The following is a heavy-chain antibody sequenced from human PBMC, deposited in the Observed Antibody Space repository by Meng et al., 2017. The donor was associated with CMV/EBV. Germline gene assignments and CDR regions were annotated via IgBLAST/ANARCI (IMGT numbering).Heavy chain of an antibody. CDR2: IYAGDADF. D-gene: IGHD5/OR15-5a*01. J-gene: IGHJ3*01. CDR1: GFTSISYR. Sequence: GGSLRLSCKASGFTSISYRIGWVRQMPGKGLEWMGIIYAGDADFGYNPSFQGQVTISADRSTTTAYLQWRSLKNSDTAIYYCARLGIVSSAVGLAFDVWGQGTMVTVSS. V-gene: IGHV5-51*01. CDR3: ARLGIVSSAVGLAFDV.